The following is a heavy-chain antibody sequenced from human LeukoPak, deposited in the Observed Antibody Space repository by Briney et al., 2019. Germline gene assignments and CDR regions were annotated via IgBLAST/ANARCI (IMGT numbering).Heavy chain of an antibody. CDR3: ARSQYQLLVDY. CDR1: GGSFSGYY. J-gene: IGHJ4*02. CDR2: INHSGST. Sequence: SSETLSLTCAVYGGSFSGYYWSWIRQPPGKGLEWIGEINHSGSTNYNPSLKSRVTISVDTSKNQFSLKLSSVTAADTAVYYCARSQYQLLVDYWGQGTLVTVSS. V-gene: IGHV4-34*01. D-gene: IGHD2-2*01.